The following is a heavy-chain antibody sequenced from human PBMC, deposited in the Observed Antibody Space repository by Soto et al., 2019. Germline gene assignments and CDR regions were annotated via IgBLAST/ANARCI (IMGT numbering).Heavy chain of an antibody. CDR1: GGSIGSSSYY. V-gene: IGHV2-70*01. J-gene: IGHJ3*02. D-gene: IGHD3-22*01. CDR2: IDWDDDK. CDR3: ARMVYYYENSGYDDAFDI. Sequence: TLSLTCSVSGGSIGSSSYYFGWIRQPPGTALEWLALIDWDDDKYYSTSLQTRLTISKDTSKNQVVLTMTNMDPVDTATYYCARMVYYYENSGYDDAFDIWGQGTMVTVSS.